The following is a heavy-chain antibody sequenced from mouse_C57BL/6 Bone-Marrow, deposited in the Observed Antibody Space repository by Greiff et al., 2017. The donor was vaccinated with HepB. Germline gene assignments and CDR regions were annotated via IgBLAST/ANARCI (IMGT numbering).Heavy chain of an antibody. CDR3: KGYYGSSYGAMDY. Sequence: EVQLQQSGAELVRPGASVKLSCTASGFNIKDDYMHWVKQRPEQGLEWIGWIDPENGDTEYASKFQGKATITADTSSNTAYLQLSSLTSEDTAVYCWKGYYGSSYGAMDYWGQGTSGTVSS. CDR2: IDPENGDT. V-gene: IGHV14-4*01. CDR1: GFNIKDDY. J-gene: IGHJ4*01. D-gene: IGHD1-1*01.